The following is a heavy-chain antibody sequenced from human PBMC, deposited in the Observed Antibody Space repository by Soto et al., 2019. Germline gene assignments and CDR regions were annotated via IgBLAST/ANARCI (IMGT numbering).Heavy chain of an antibody. D-gene: IGHD3-3*01. CDR3: ARDWRTSIDY. V-gene: IGHV3-48*01. CDR2: IISSSSTI. Sequence: GGSLRLSCAASGFTFSSYSMNWVRQAPGKGLEWVSYIISSSSTIYYADSVKGRFTISRDNAKNSLYLQMNSLRAEDTAVYYCARDWRTSIDYWGQGTLVTVSS. CDR1: GFTFSSYS. J-gene: IGHJ4*02.